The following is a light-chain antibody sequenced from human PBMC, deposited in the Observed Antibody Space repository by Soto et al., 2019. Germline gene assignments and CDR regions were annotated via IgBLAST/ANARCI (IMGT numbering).Light chain of an antibody. Sequence: QSALTQPASVSGSPGQSITISCTRTSSDVGASNRVPWYQQHSGKAPKFIIYEGTNRPTRDSNRLLGSKSANTASLTICGLQAEDEAHYYCCSSAGRNYVFGTGTKVTVL. CDR1: SSDVGASNR. CDR3: CSSAGRNYV. V-gene: IGLV2-23*01. CDR2: EGT. J-gene: IGLJ1*01.